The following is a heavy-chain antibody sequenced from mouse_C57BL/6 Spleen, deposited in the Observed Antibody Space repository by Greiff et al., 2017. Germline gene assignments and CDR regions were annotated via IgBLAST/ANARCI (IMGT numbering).Heavy chain of an antibody. CDR3: ERRSTVVSFDY. CDR1: GFTFSDYG. J-gene: IGHJ2*01. Sequence: DVMLVESGGGLVKPGGSLKLSCAASGFTFSDYGMHWVRQAPEKGLEWVAYISSGSSTIYYADTVKGRFTISRDNAKNTLFLQMTSLRSEDTAMYYCERRSTVVSFDYWGQGTTLTVSS. CDR2: ISSGSSTI. V-gene: IGHV5-17*01. D-gene: IGHD1-1*01.